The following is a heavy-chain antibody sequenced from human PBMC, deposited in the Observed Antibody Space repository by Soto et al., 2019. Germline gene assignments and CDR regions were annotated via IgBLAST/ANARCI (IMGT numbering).Heavy chain of an antibody. Sequence: PGGSLRLSCAASGFTFSSYDMHWVRQATGKGLEWVSAIGTAGDTYYPGSVKGRFTISRENAKNSLYLQMNSLRAGDTAVYYCAASYYYYGMDVWGQGTTVTVSS. CDR2: IGTAGDT. J-gene: IGHJ6*02. V-gene: IGHV3-13*01. CDR3: AASYYYYGMDV. CDR1: GFTFSSYD.